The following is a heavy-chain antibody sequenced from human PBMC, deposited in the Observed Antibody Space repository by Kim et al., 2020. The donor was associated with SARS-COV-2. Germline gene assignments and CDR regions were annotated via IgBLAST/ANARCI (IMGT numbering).Heavy chain of an antibody. CDR3: AKRANGVTYVYFDY. J-gene: IGHJ4*02. V-gene: IGHV3-23*01. D-gene: IGHD2-21*02. Sequence: ADSVKGRFTISRDNSKNTLYLQMNSLRAEDTAVYYCAKRANGVTYVYFDYWGQGTLVTVSS.